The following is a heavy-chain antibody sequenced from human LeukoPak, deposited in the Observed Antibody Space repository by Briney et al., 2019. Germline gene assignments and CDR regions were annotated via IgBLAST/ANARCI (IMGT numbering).Heavy chain of an antibody. D-gene: IGHD1-26*01. CDR2: IYHSGST. CDR3: ARDRSGSRFDY. J-gene: IGHJ4*02. CDR1: GGSISSYY. Sequence: PSETLSLTCTVSGGSISSYYWSWIQQPPGKGLEWIGSIYHSGSTYYNPSLKSRVTISVDTSKNQFSLKLSSVTAADTAVYYCARDRSGSRFDYWGQGTLVTVSS. V-gene: IGHV4-59*01.